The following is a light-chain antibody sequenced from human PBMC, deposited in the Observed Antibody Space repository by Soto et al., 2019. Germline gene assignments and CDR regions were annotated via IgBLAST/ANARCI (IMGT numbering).Light chain of an antibody. CDR3: AAWDDSLDEYV. V-gene: IGLV1-44*01. J-gene: IGLJ1*01. CDR1: TSNIGSNT. CDR2: RND. Sequence: QSVLTQPPSASGTPGQRVTISCSGSTSNIGSNTVHWYQQLPGTAPTLLIYRNDQRPSGVPARFSGSKSGTSASLAISGLQSADEADYYCAAWDDSLDEYVFGTGTRSPS.